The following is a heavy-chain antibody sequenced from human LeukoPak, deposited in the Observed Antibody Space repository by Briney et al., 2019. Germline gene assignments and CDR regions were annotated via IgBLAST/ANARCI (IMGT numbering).Heavy chain of an antibody. J-gene: IGHJ4*02. D-gene: IGHD6-19*01. CDR3: ARVRVEQWLTNFDY. V-gene: IGHV1-2*02. CDR1: GYTFTGYY. Sequence: WASVKVSCKASGYTFTGYYMHWVRQAPGQGLEWMGWINPNSGDTNYAQKFQGRVTMTRDTSISTAYMELSRLRSDDTAVYYCARVRVEQWLTNFDYWGQGTLVTVSS. CDR2: INPNSGDT.